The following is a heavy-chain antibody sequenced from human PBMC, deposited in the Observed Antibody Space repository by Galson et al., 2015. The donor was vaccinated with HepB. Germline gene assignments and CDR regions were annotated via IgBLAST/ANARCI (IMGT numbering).Heavy chain of an antibody. D-gene: IGHD3-10*01. J-gene: IGHJ4*02. Sequence: ETLSLTCAVYGGSFSGYYWSWIRQPPGKGLEWIGEINHSGSTNYNPSLKSRVTISVDTSKNQFSLKLSSVTAADTAVYYCARGRRGRSYFDYWGQGTLVTVSS. CDR1: GGSFSGYY. CDR3: ARGRRGRSYFDY. V-gene: IGHV4-34*01. CDR2: INHSGST.